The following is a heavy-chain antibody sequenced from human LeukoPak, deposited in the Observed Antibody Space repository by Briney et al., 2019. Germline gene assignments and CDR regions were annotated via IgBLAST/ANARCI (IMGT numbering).Heavy chain of an antibody. CDR2: INHSGST. J-gene: IGHJ4*02. D-gene: IGHD2-8*02. CDR1: GGSFSGYY. CDR3: ARRRCSTGIDY. V-gene: IGHV4-34*01. Sequence: SETLSLTCAVYGGSFSGYYWSWIRQPPGKGLEWIGEINHSGSTNYNPSLKSRVTISVDTSKNQFSLKLSSVTAADTAVYYCARRRCSTGIDYWGQGTLVTVSS.